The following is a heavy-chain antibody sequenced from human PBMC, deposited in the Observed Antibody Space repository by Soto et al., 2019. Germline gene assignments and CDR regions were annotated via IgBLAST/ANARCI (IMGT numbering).Heavy chain of an antibody. CDR1: GGSITRNNHY. Sequence: QLQLQESGPGLVKPSETLSLTCTVSGGSITRNNHYWGWIRQSPGKGLEWIGSILYSGSINYNPALKSRVTLSVETSKNQFSLKLSSATAADTAVYYCARLGSSGWYQGSYFDYWGQGTLVTVSS. CDR2: ILYSGSI. V-gene: IGHV4-39*01. J-gene: IGHJ4*02. D-gene: IGHD6-19*01. CDR3: ARLGSSGWYQGSYFDY.